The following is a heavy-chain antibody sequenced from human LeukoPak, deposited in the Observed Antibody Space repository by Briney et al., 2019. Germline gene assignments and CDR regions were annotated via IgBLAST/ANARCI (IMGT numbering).Heavy chain of an antibody. CDR2: INHSGST. Sequence: PSETLSLTCAVYGESFSGYFWNWIRQPPGKGLEWIGEINHSGSTNYNPSLKSRVTISVDTSKNQFSLKLSSVTAADTAVYYCARHSGMIVSPFDYWGQGTLVTVSS. CDR3: ARHSGMIVSPFDY. V-gene: IGHV4-34*01. CDR1: GESFSGYF. J-gene: IGHJ4*02. D-gene: IGHD3-22*01.